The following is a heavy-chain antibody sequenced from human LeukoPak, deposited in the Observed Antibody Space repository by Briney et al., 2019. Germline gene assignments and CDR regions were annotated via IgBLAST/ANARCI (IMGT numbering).Heavy chain of an antibody. J-gene: IGHJ4*02. CDR1: GFTCSSYR. D-gene: IGHD1-26*01. Sequence: TRGFLRISCAASGFTCSSYRIHWVRKAPGKGQLWVSRINSDGSSTTYADSVKGRFTISRDNAKNTLYLQMNSLRAEDTAVYYCARDPSYSENLDYWGQGTLVTVSS. V-gene: IGHV3-74*01. CDR3: ARDPSYSENLDY. CDR2: INSDGSST.